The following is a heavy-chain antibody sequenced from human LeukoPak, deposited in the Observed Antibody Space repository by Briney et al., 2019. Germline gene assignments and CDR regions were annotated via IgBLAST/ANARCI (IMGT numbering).Heavy chain of an antibody. CDR2: FDPEDGET. CDR3: ATDSQQLWLRWYAFDI. J-gene: IGHJ3*02. CDR1: GYTLTELS. V-gene: IGHV1-24*01. Sequence: ASVKVSCKVSGYTLTELSMHWVRQAPGKGLEWMGGFDPEDGETIYAQKFQGRVTMTEDTSTDTAYMELSSLRSEDTAVYYCATDSQQLWLRWYAFDIWGQGTIVTVSS. D-gene: IGHD5-18*01.